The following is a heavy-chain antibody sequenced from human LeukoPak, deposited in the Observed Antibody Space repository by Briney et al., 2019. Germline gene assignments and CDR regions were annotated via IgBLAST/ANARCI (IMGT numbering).Heavy chain of an antibody. D-gene: IGHD3-22*01. CDR2: ISSSSSYI. Sequence: GGSLRLSCAASGFTFSSYSMNWVRQAPGKGLEWVSSISSSSSYIYYADSVKGRFTISRDNAKNSLYLQMNSLRAEDTALYYCAKDTGYYYDSSNYWVWGQGTLVTVSS. V-gene: IGHV3-21*04. CDR3: AKDTGYYYDSSNYWV. CDR1: GFTFSSYS. J-gene: IGHJ4*02.